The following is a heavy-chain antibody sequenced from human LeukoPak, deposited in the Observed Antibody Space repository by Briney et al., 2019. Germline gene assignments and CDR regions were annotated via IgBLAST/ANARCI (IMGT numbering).Heavy chain of an antibody. V-gene: IGHV4-39*01. CDR3: ARQDIVVVPVAKDWFDP. J-gene: IGHJ5*02. CDR2: IYYSGST. CDR1: GGSISSSSYY. Sequence: SETLSLTCTVSGGSISSSSYYWGWIRQPPGKGLAWIGSIYYSGSTYYNPSLKSRVTISVDTSKNQFSLKLSSVTAADTAVYYCARQDIVVVPVAKDWFDPWGQGTLVTVSS. D-gene: IGHD2-2*01.